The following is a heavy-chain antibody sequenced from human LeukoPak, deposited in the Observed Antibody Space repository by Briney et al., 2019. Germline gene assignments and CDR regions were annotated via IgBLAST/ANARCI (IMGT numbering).Heavy chain of an antibody. CDR3: ARGGVAVNDPFQH. CDR1: GFTFSDYY. J-gene: IGHJ1*01. D-gene: IGHD6-19*01. Sequence: GGSLRLSCAASGFTFSDYYMSWIRQAPGKGLEWVSAISGSGGSTYYADSVKGRFTISRDNSKNTLYLQMNSLRAEDTAVYYCARGGVAVNDPFQHWGQGTLVTVSS. CDR2: ISGSGGST. V-gene: IGHV3-23*01.